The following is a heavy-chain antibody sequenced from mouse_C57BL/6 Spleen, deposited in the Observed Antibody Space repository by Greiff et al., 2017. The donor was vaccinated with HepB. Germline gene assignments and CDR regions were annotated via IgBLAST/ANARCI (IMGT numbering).Heavy chain of an antibody. CDR3: ARGDYYGSSFYYYAMDY. J-gene: IGHJ4*01. D-gene: IGHD1-1*01. CDR2: INPNNGGT. V-gene: IGHV1-18*01. CDR1: GYTFTDYN. Sequence: EVQLQQSGPELVKPGASVKIPCKASGYTFTDYNMDWGKQSHGKSLEWIGDINPNNGGTIYNQKFKGKATLTVDKSSSTAYMELRSLTSEDTAVYYCARGDYYGSSFYYYAMDYWGQGTSVTVSS.